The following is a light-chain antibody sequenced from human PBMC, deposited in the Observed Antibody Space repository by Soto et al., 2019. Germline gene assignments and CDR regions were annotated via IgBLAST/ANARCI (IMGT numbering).Light chain of an antibody. CDR1: QSVSNY. J-gene: IGKJ1*01. Sequence: EIVLTQSPVTLSLSPGERATLSCRASQSVSNYLAWYQQKPGQTPRLLIYGASNRATGIPARFSGSGSGTDCTLTISSLEPEDFAIYYWQQGSIWPPLTFGQGTKVEIK. CDR3: QQGSIWPPLT. V-gene: IGKV3-11*01. CDR2: GAS.